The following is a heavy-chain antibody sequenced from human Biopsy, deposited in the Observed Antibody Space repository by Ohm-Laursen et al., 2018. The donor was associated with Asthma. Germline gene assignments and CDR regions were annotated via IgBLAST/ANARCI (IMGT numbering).Heavy chain of an antibody. J-gene: IGHJ4*02. Sequence: RSLRLSCAAPGFTFDDYGMHWVRQAPGKGLEWVSGISWNSGSIGYADSVKGRFTISRDNAKNSLYLQMNSLRVEDTALYYCAKATLGDIGKDYWGQGTLVTVSS. CDR1: GFTFDDYG. CDR2: ISWNSGSI. CDR3: AKATLGDIGKDY. V-gene: IGHV3-9*01. D-gene: IGHD2-21*01.